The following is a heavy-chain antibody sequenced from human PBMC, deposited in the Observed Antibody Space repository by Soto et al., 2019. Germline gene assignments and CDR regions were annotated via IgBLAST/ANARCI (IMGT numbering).Heavy chain of an antibody. Sequence: EVQLVESGGGLVQPGGSLRLSCAASGFTFGSYSMNWVRQAPGKGLEWVSYISSSSSTIYYADSVEGRFTISRDNAKKPLDLQMNSRRAEETAVYYCAKDGGYSYGPYDYWGQGTLVTVSS. D-gene: IGHD5-18*01. J-gene: IGHJ4*02. CDR1: GFTFGSYS. CDR2: ISSSSSTI. CDR3: AKDGGYSYGPYDY. V-gene: IGHV3-48*01.